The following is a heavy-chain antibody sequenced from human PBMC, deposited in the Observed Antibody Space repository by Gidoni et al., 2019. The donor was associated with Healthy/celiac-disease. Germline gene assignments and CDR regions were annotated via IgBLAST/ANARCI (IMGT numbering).Heavy chain of an antibody. J-gene: IGHJ6*02. CDR2: IYPGDSDT. CDR1: GYSFTSYW. CDR3: ARLPGTDYYGRDV. Sequence: EVQLVQSGAEVQKPGESLKISCKGSGYSFTSYWIGWVRQMPGKGLEGMGIIYPGDSDTRYSPSFQGQGTISADKSISTAYLQWSSLKASDTARYYCARLPGTDYYGRDVWGQGTTVTVSS. V-gene: IGHV5-51*03.